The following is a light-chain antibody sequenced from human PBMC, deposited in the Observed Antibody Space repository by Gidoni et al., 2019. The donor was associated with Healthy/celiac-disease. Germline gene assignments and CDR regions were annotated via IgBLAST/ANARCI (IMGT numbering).Light chain of an antibody. CDR2: WAS. CDR3: QQYSSTPFT. Sequence: DIVMTQSPDSLAGSLGERATINCKSSQSVLYSSNNKNYLAWYQQKPGPPPKLLIYWASTRESGVPDRFSGSGSGTDFTLTISSLQAEDVAVYYCQQYSSTPFTFGPGTKVDIQ. CDR1: QSVLYSSNNKNY. J-gene: IGKJ3*01. V-gene: IGKV4-1*01.